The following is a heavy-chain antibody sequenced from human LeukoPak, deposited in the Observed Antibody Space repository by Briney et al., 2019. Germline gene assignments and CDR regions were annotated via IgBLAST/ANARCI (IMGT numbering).Heavy chain of an antibody. D-gene: IGHD3-10*01. J-gene: IGHJ4*02. CDR2: ISSSGSTI. Sequence: PGESLRLSCAASGFAFNTYSMNWVRQAPGKGLEWVSYISSSGSTIYYADSVKGRFTISRDNAKNSLCLQMNSLRAEDTAVYYCAREELLWFAGGDFDYWGQGTLVTVSS. CDR3: AREELLWFAGGDFDY. CDR1: GFAFNTYS. V-gene: IGHV3-48*04.